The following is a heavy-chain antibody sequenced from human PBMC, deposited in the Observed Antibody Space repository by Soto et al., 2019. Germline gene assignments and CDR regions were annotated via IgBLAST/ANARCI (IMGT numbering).Heavy chain of an antibody. CDR3: ARDYKGGRHYYYGMDV. CDR1: GYTFTGYY. CDR2: INPNSGGT. D-gene: IGHD1-1*01. V-gene: IGHV1-2*04. J-gene: IGHJ6*02. Sequence: GASVKVSCKASGYTFTGYYMHWVRQAPGQGLEWMGWINPNSGGTNYAQKFQGWVTMTRDTSISTAYMELSRLRFDDTALYYCARDYKGGRHYYYGMDVWGQGTTVTVSS.